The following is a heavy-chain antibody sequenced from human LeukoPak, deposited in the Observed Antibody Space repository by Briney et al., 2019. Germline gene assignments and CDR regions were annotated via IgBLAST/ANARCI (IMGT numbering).Heavy chain of an antibody. CDR2: INPNSGGT. V-gene: IGHV1-2*06. CDR3: ARVRGIHYYFDY. CDR1: GYTFIGYY. J-gene: IGHJ4*02. Sequence: APVKVSCKASGYTFIGYYIHWVRQAPGQGLEWMGRINPNSGGTNYAQKFQGRVTMTRDTSISTAYMELSRLRSDDTAVYYCARVRGIHYYFDYWGQGTLVTVSS.